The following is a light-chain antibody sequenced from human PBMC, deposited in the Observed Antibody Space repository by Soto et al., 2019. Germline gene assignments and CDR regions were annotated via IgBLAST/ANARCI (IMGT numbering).Light chain of an antibody. V-gene: IGLV2-14*03. CDR2: DVS. CDR3: NSFTTTDTYV. CDR1: SSDVGGFDH. J-gene: IGLJ1*01. Sequence: QSALTQPASVSGSPGQSITISCTGASSDVGGFDHVSWYQQHPGKVPRLLIYDVSSRPSGVSDRFSGSKSGNTASLTISRLRYEDEAEYYCNSFTTTDTYVIGTGTKVXVL.